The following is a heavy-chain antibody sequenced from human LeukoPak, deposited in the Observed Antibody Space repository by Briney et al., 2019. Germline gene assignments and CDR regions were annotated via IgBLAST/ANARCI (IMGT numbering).Heavy chain of an antibody. CDR2: INPSGGST. J-gene: IGHJ4*02. Sequence: ASVKVSRKASGYTFTSYYMHWVRQAPGQGLEWMGIINPSGGSTSYAQKFQGRVTMTRDTSTSTVYMELSSLRSDDTAVYYCARDAGGNTDYWGQGTLVTVSS. V-gene: IGHV1-46*01. CDR1: GYTFTSYY. D-gene: IGHD4-23*01. CDR3: ARDAGGNTDY.